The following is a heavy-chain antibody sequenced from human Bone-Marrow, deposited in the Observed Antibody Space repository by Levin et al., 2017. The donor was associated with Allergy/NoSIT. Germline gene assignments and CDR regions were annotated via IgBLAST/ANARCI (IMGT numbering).Heavy chain of an antibody. CDR2: INTNTGNP. V-gene: IGHV7-4-1*02. J-gene: IGHJ5*02. D-gene: IGHD3-3*01. CDR1: GYTFTSYA. Sequence: GESLKISCKASGYTFTSYAMNWVRQAPGQGLEWMGWINTNTGNPTYAQGFTGRFVFSLDTSVSTAYLQISSLKAEDTAVCYCARNFYYDFWSGYRPWFDPWGQGTLVTVSS. CDR3: ARNFYYDFWSGYRPWFDP.